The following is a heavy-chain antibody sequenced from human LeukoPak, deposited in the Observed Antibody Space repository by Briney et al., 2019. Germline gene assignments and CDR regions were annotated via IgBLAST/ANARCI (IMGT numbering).Heavy chain of an antibody. J-gene: IGHJ6*03. V-gene: IGHV3-23*01. D-gene: IGHD3-10*01. CDR2: ISGSGGST. CDR3: AKNDLTPMVRGVVDYYYYYMDV. CDR1: GFTFSSYA. Sequence: GGSLRLSCAASGFTFSSYAMSWVRQAPGKGLEWVSAISGSGGSTYYADSVKGRFTISRDNSKNTLYLQMNSLRAEDTAVYYCAKNDLTPMVRGVVDYYYYYMDVWGQGTTVTVSS.